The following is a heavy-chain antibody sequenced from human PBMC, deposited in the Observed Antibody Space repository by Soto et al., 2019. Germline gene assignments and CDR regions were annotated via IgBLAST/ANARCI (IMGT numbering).Heavy chain of an antibody. Sequence: QLQLQESGPGLVKPSETLSLTCTVSGGSISSTRYYWGWIRQPAGKGLEWIVTTYYTGSTYYNPSHKSRVTISVDMSKNQLSLKVRSVTAADTAVYYCVSGPGTTADYWGQGTLVTVSS. V-gene: IGHV4-39*01. J-gene: IGHJ4*02. CDR3: VSGPGTTADY. D-gene: IGHD1-1*01. CDR2: TYYTGST. CDR1: GGSISSTRYY.